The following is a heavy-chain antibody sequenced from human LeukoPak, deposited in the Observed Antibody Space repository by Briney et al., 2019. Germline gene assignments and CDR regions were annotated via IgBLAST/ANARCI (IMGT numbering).Heavy chain of an antibody. D-gene: IGHD6-13*01. CDR2: IYYSGST. J-gene: IGHJ5*02. CDR3: ARPAIAAAGKQPAWFDP. V-gene: IGHV4-39*07. Sequence: SQTLSLTCTVSGGSISSSSYYWGWIRQPPGKGLEWIGSIYYSGSTYYNPSLKSRVTISVDTSKNQFSLKLSSVTAADTAVYYCARPAIAAAGKQPAWFDPWGQGTLVTVSS. CDR1: GGSISSSSYY.